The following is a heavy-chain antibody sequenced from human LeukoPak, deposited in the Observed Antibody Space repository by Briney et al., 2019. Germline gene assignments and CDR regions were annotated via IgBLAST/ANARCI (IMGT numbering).Heavy chain of an antibody. CDR1: GFTFSSYS. V-gene: IGHV3-23*01. Sequence: GGSLRLSCAASGFTFSSYSMNWVRQAPGKGLEWVSAISGSGGSTYYADSAKGRFTISRDNSKNTLYLQMNSLRAEDTAVYYCAKEGRARGAFDIWGQGTMVTVSS. J-gene: IGHJ3*02. CDR2: ISGSGGST. CDR3: AKEGRARGAFDI.